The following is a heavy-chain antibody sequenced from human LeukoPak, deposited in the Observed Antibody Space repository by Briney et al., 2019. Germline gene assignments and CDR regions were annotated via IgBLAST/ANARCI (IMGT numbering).Heavy chain of an antibody. D-gene: IGHD6-13*01. CDR2: INSDGSST. CDR3: VRQYRVAAPADY. J-gene: IGHJ4*02. V-gene: IGHV3-74*01. CDR1: GLTFSNYW. Sequence: GGSLRLSCAASGLTFSNYWMHWVRQAPGQGLVWLSRINSDGSSTSYADSVRGRFTISTDNAKNTLYVQMNSLRDEDTAVYYCVRQYRVAAPADYWGQGTLVTVSS.